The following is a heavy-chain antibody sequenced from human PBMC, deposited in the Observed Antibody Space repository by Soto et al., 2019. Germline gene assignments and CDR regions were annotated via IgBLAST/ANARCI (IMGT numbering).Heavy chain of an antibody. Sequence: SETLSLTCAVSGGSISSGGYSWSWIRQPPGKGLEWIGYIYYSGTTYYNPSLKSRVTMSVDTSKNQFSLKLTSVAAADTAVYYCASTSTRPLSDYTYYDILTGYYKPQYYFDYWGQGTLVTVSS. D-gene: IGHD3-9*01. CDR2: IYYSGTT. J-gene: IGHJ4*02. CDR3: ASTSTRPLSDYTYYDILTGYYKPQYYFDY. CDR1: GGSISSGGYS. V-gene: IGHV4-30-2*01.